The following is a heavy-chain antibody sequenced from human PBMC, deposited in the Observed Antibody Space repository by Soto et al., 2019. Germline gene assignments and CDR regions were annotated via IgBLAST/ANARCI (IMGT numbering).Heavy chain of an antibody. V-gene: IGHV4-39*01. D-gene: IGHD2-15*01. CDR2: IYYSGST. J-gene: IGHJ4*02. CDR3: ARHTPAISISDH. Sequence: QLQLQESGPGLVKPSETLSLTCTVSGGSISSSSYYWGWIRQPPGKGLEWIGSIYYSGSTYYNPSLKGRVTLSVDTSKTQFSLKLGSVTAADTAVYYCARHTPAISISDHWGQGTLVTVSS. CDR1: GGSISSSSYY.